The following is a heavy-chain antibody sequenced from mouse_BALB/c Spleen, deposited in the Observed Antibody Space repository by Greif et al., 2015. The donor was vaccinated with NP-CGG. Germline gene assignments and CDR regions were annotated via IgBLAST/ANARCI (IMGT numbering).Heavy chain of an antibody. V-gene: IGHV1S126*01. J-gene: IGHJ3*01. Sequence: QVQLQQSGPQLVRPGASVKISCKASGYSFTSYWMHWVKQRPGQGLEWIGMIDPSDSETRLNQKFKDKATLTVDKSSSTAYMQLSSPTSEDSAVYYCARGENYDYDGPAWFAYWGQGTLVTVSA. D-gene: IGHD2-4*01. CDR2: IDPSDSET. CDR1: GYSFTSYW. CDR3: ARGENYDYDGPAWFAY.